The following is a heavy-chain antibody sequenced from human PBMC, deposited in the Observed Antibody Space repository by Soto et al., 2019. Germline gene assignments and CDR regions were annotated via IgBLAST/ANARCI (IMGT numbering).Heavy chain of an antibody. CDR1: GFTFSSYW. CDR2: IKQDGSEK. CDR3: ARANYGDYGIDY. Sequence: PGGSLRLSCAASGFTFSSYWMSWVRQAPGKGLEWVANIKQDGSEKYYVDSVKGRFTISSDDAKNSLYLQMNSLRSEDTAVYYCARANYGDYGIDYWGQGTLVTVSS. V-gene: IGHV3-7*02. J-gene: IGHJ4*02. D-gene: IGHD4-17*01.